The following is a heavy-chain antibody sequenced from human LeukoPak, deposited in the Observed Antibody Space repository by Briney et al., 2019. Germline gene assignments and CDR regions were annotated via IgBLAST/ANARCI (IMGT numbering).Heavy chain of an antibody. J-gene: IGHJ6*02. CDR2: IYPGDSDT. V-gene: IGHV5-51*01. D-gene: IGHD2-2*01. CDR1: GYSFTSYW. CDR3: ARDSCSSTSCALSPYYYYGMDV. Sequence: GESLKISCKGSGYSFTSYWIGWVRQMPGKGLEWMGIIYPGDSDTRYSPSFQGQVTISADKSISTAYMELSRLRSDDTAVYYCARDSCSSTSCALSPYYYYGMDVWGQGTTVTVSS.